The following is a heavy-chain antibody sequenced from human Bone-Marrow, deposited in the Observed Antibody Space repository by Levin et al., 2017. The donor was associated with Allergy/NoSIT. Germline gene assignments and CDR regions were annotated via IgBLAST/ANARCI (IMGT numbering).Heavy chain of an antibody. CDR3: ARFPGSDEFADY. D-gene: IGHD3-10*01. V-gene: IGHV1-69*02. J-gene: IGHJ4*02. CDR1: GGTFDSFS. Sequence: GASVKVSCNASGGTFDSFSFSWVRQAPGQGLEWMGRIIPVLKLANYAQKFEGRVTITADKSTRSIYMELTSLTLEDTAIYYCARFPGSDEFADYWGQGTPVTVSS. CDR2: IIPVLKLA.